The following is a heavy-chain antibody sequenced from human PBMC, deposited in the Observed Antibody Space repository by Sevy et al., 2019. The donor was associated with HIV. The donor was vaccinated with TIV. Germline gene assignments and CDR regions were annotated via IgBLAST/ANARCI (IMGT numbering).Heavy chain of an antibody. V-gene: IGHV3-21*01. J-gene: IGHJ3*02. CDR1: GFTFSSYS. CDR2: ISSSSSYI. Sequence: GGSLRLSCAASGFTFSSYSMNWVRQAPGKGLEWVSSISSSSSYIYYADSVKGRLTITRDNAKNSLYLEMNSLRAEDTAVYYCARDSPFTYYYDSSGYKVSFDIWGQGTMVTVSS. CDR3: ARDSPFTYYYDSSGYKVSFDI. D-gene: IGHD3-22*01.